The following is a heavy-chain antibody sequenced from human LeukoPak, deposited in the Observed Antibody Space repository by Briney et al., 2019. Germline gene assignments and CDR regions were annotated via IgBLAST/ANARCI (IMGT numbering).Heavy chain of an antibody. CDR3: ARSLRYFDWLPWDY. D-gene: IGHD3-9*01. CDR1: GGTFSSYA. Sequence: ASVKVSCKASGGTFSSYAISWVRQAPRQGLEWMGGIIPIFGTANYAQKFQGRVTITADESTSTAYMELSSLRSEDTAVYYCARSLRYFDWLPWDYWGQGTLVTVSS. J-gene: IGHJ4*02. CDR2: IIPIFGTA. V-gene: IGHV1-69*13.